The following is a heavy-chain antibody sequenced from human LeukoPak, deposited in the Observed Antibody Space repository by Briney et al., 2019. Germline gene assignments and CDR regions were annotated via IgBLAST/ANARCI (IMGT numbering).Heavy chain of an antibody. CDR3: TTGMERTDYYGSGSYHGPADY. Sequence: PGGSLRLSCAASGFTSSAYWMHWVRQAPGKGLEWVGRIKSKTDGGTTDYAAPVKGRFTISRDDSKNTLYLQMNSLKTEDTAVYYCTTGMERTDYYGSGSYHGPADYWGQGTLVTISS. CDR2: IKSKTDGGTT. D-gene: IGHD3-10*01. J-gene: IGHJ4*02. CDR1: GFTSSAYW. V-gene: IGHV3-15*01.